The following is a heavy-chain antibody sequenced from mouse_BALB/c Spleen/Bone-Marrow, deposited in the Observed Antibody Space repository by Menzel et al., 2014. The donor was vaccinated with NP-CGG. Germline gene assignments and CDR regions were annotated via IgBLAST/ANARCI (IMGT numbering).Heavy chain of an antibody. CDR2: SRNKANGYTT. Sequence: EVMLVESGGGLAQPGGSLRLSCATSGFTFTDYYMSWVRQPPGKALEWLGFSRNKANGYTTEYSASVKGRFTISRDNSQSILYLQMNTLRAEDSATYYCARDINYDIYWYFDVWGAGTTVTVSP. V-gene: IGHV7-3*02. D-gene: IGHD2-4*01. CDR3: ARDINYDIYWYFDV. CDR1: GFTFTDYY. J-gene: IGHJ1*01.